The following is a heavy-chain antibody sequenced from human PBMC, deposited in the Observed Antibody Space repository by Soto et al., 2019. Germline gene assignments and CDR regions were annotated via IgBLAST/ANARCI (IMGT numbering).Heavy chain of an antibody. J-gene: IGHJ4*02. CDR1: GDTFSFYS. D-gene: IGHD3-10*01. Sequence: QVQLVQSGAEVKRPGSWVKVSCKASGDTFSFYSINWVRQAPGLGLEWMGRVNPILSLSNYAQRFQGRVTMTADKSTSTAYMVISSLRSEDTAIYYCATSYGSGYRAFDYWGQGAQVIVSS. CDR3: ATSYGSGYRAFDY. V-gene: IGHV1-69*02. CDR2: VNPILSLS.